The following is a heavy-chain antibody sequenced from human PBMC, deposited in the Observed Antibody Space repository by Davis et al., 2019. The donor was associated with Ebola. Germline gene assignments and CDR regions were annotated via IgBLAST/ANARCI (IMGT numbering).Heavy chain of an antibody. V-gene: IGHV3-23*01. CDR1: GFTSGRYA. CDR3: AKDPPSYSLWYFDY. CDR2: ITDTGGRT. J-gene: IGHJ4*02. Sequence: GESLKISCAASGFTSGRYAMSWVRQAPGKGLEWVAAITDTGGRTHYADSVKGRFTISRDNPNNMLYLQMNSLRAEDTAVYYCAKDPPSYSLWYFDYWGQGTLVTVSS. D-gene: IGHD3-10*01.